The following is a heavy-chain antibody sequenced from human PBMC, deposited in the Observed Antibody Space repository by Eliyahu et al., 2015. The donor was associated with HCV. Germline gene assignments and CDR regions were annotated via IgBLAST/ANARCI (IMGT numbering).Heavy chain of an antibody. CDR1: GXSITTYY. V-gene: IGHV4-59*01. J-gene: IGHJ5*02. CDR3: ASGGGGIAVTGTGGWFDP. D-gene: IGHD6-19*01. Sequence: QVQLQESGPGLVKPSETLSLSCTVSGXSITTYYXSWIRQPPGKGLXWIGYIHYSGSTNYXPSLKSRVTISVDTSKNQFSLNLTSVTAADTAMYYCASGGGGIAVTGTGGWFDPWGQGTLVTVSS. CDR2: IHYSGST.